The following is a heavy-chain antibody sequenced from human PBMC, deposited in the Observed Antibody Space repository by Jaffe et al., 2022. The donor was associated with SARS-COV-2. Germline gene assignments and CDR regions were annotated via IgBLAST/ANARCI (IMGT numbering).Heavy chain of an antibody. J-gene: IGHJ4*02. Sequence: EVQLVQSGAEVKKPGESLKISCKGSGYNYAAYWIGWVRQMPGKGLEWMGIIYPADSDTRYSPSFQGQVTISVDKSISTAYLQWNSLKASDTAMYYCARQSVQTPTFDYWGQGTLVTVSS. CDR2: IYPADSDT. D-gene: IGHD2-15*01. CDR1: GYNYAAYW. CDR3: ARQSVQTPTFDY. V-gene: IGHV5-51*01.